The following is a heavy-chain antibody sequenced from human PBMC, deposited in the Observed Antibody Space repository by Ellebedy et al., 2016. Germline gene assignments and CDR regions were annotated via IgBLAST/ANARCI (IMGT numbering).Heavy chain of an antibody. D-gene: IGHD3-3*01. CDR3: ARDALRFLEWLSHHYYYYYMDV. CDR2: IWYDGSNK. Sequence: GESLKISCAASGFTFSSYGMHWVRQAPGKGLEWVAVIWYDGSNKYYADSVKGRFTISRDNSKNTLYLQMNSLRAEDTAVYYCARDALRFLEWLSHHYYYYYMDVWGKGTTVTVSS. CDR1: GFTFSSYG. V-gene: IGHV3-33*01. J-gene: IGHJ6*03.